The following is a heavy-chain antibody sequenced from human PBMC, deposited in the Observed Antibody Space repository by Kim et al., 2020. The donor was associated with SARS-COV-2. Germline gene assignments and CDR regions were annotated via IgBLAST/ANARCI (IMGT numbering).Heavy chain of an antibody. J-gene: IGHJ6*02. Sequence: ASVKVSCKASGYTFTSYGISWVRQAPGQGLEWMGWISAYNGNTNYAQKLQGRVTMTTDTSTSTAYMELRSLRSDDTAVYYCARDEICSSTSCYEEGVFRYCSYPMDVCCHRTPVTVSS. D-gene: IGHD2-2*01. CDR1: GYTFTSYG. V-gene: IGHV1-18*01. CDR3: ARDEICSSTSCYEEGVFRYCSYPMDV. CDR2: ISAYNGNT.